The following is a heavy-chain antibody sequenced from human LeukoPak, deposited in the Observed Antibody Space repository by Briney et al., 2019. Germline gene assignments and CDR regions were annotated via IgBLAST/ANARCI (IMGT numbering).Heavy chain of an antibody. CDR2: INPSGGST. CDR3: ARDLYDSSGYYILCSDY. CDR1: GYTFTSYY. J-gene: IGHJ4*02. D-gene: IGHD3-22*01. Sequence: ASVKVSCKASGYTFTSYYMHWVRQAPGQGLEWMGIINPSGGSTSYAQKFQGRVTMTRDTSTSTVYMELRSLRSDDTAVYYCARDLYDSSGYYILCSDYWGQGTLVTVSS. V-gene: IGHV1-46*01.